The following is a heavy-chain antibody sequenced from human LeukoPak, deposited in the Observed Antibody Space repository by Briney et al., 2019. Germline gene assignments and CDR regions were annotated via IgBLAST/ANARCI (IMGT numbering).Heavy chain of an antibody. CDR1: GFTFSSYS. D-gene: IGHD5-18*01. CDR2: ISSSSSTI. J-gene: IGHJ4*02. V-gene: IGHV3-48*01. Sequence: GGSLRLSCAASGFTFSSYSIIWVRQAPGKGLEWVSYISSSSSTIYYADSVKGRFTISRDNAKNSLYLQMNSLRAEDTAVYYCARDLHSYGYWGQGTLVTVSS. CDR3: ARDLHSYGY.